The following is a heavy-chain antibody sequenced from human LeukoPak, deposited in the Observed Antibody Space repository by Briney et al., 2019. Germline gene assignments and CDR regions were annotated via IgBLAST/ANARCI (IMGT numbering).Heavy chain of an antibody. CDR1: GGSFSGYY. J-gene: IGHJ4*02. CDR2: INHSGST. CDR3: ASLHYYDSSGYYLGDY. D-gene: IGHD3-22*01. V-gene: IGHV4-34*01. Sequence: SETLSLTCAVHGGSFSGYYWSWIRQPPGKGLEWIGEINHSGSTNYNPSLKSRVTISVDTSKNQFSLKLSSVTAADTAVYYCASLHYYDSSGYYLGDYWGQGTLVTVSS.